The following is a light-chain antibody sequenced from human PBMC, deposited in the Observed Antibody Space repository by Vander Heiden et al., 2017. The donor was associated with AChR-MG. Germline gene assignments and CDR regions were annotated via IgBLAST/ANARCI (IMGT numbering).Light chain of an antibody. Sequence: EIVMTQSPATLAVSPGERATLSCRASQSVSSNLAWYQQKPGQAPRLLIYGATTRATGIPARFSGSSYGTEFTLTISSLQSEDFAVYHCQQYFNWPPTWTFGQGSKVEIK. CDR1: QSVSSN. CDR3: QQYFNWPPTWT. CDR2: GAT. V-gene: IGKV3-15*01. J-gene: IGKJ1*01.